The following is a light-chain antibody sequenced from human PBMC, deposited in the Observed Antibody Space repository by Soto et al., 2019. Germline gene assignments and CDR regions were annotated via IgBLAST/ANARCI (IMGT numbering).Light chain of an antibody. CDR3: QQYGSSRT. CDR1: QSVSSSY. J-gene: IGKJ1*01. CDR2: GAS. V-gene: IGKV3-20*01. Sequence: EIVLTHSPGTLSLSPGEIATLSCRASQSVSSSYLAWYQQKPGQAPRLLIYGASSRATGIPDRFSGSGSGTDFTLTISRLEPEDFAVYYCQQYGSSRTFGQGTKVDIK.